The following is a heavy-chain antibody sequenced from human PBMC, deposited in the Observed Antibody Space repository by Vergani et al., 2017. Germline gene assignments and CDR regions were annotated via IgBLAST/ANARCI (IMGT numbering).Heavy chain of an antibody. Sequence: EVQLVQSGAEVKKPGESLRLSCKGSGYSFTSYWISWVRQMPGKGLEWMGRIDPSDSYTNYSPSFQGHVTISADKSISTAYLQWSSLKASDTAMYYCARPRRGYDYGSGTWYFDLWGRGTLVTVSS. CDR3: ARPRRGYDYGSGTWYFDL. CDR2: IDPSDSYT. CDR1: GYSFTSYW. J-gene: IGHJ2*01. D-gene: IGHD3-10*01. V-gene: IGHV5-10-1*03.